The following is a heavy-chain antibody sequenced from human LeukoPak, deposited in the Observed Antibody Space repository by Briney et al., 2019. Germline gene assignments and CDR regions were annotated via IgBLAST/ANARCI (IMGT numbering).Heavy chain of an antibody. Sequence: PSETLSLTCTVSGGSISSYYWSWIRQPPGKGLEWIGYIYYTRSTHYNPSLKSRVTIPVDTSKNQFSLKLSSVTAADTAVYHCARGRSGSYYHFDYWGQGTLVTVSS. V-gene: IGHV4-59*08. CDR3: ARGRSGSYYHFDY. CDR2: IYYTRST. D-gene: IGHD3-10*01. CDR1: GGSISSYY. J-gene: IGHJ4*02.